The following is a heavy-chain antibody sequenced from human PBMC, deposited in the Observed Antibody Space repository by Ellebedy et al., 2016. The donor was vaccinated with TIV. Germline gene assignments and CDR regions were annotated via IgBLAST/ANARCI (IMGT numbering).Heavy chain of an antibody. J-gene: IGHJ4*02. D-gene: IGHD6-19*01. CDR3: SFSRLVPY. CDR2: IKQDGSGK. CDR1: GFTFSSYW. V-gene: IGHV3-7*03. Sequence: PGGSLRLSCAASGFTFSSYWMNWVRQAPGKGLEWVANIKQDGSGKYYVDSVKGRFTISRDNTKNSLYLQMNSLRAEDTAVYYCSFSRLVPYWGQGTLVTVSS.